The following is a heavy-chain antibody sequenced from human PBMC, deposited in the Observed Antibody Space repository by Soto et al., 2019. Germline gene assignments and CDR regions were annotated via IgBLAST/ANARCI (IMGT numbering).Heavy chain of an antibody. CDR2: IDPSDSYT. CDR3: ARLEDTAMVTPYYYYYGMDA. V-gene: IGHV5-10-1*01. J-gene: IGHJ6*02. CDR1: GYSFTSYW. D-gene: IGHD5-18*01. Sequence: GESLKISCKGSGYSFTSYWISWVRQMPGKGLEWMGRIDPSDSYTNYSPSFQGHVTISAGKSISTAYLQWSSLKASDTAMYYCARLEDTAMVTPYYYYYGMDAWGQGTTVTVSS.